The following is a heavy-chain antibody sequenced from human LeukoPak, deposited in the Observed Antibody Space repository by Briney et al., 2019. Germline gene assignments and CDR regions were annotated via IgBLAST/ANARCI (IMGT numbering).Heavy chain of an antibody. J-gene: IGHJ4*02. V-gene: IGHV3-48*01. Sequence: GGSLRLSCAASGFTFSSYSMNWVRQAPGKGLEWVSYISSSSSTIYYADSVKGRFTISRDNSKNTLYLQMNSLRAEDTAVYYCARSDFWSGYWFFFDYWGQGTLVTVSS. D-gene: IGHD3-3*01. CDR2: ISSSSSTI. CDR3: ARSDFWSGYWFFFDY. CDR1: GFTFSSYS.